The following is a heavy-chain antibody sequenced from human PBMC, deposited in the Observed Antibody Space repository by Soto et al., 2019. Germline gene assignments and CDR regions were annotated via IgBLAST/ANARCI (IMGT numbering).Heavy chain of an antibody. Sequence: EVQMVESGGGLVQPGGSLRLSCAASGFTFSSYWMHWVRQAPGEGLVWVSRISGDGRTATYADSVKGRFTISRDNAEXXXXXXXXXXXXXXXXXXXXXXXRGGSIVTYGMDVWGQGTTVTVSS. CDR1: GFTFSSYW. CDR2: ISGDGRTA. V-gene: IGHV3-74*01. CDR3: XXXRGGSIVTYGMDV. D-gene: IGHD2-21*01. J-gene: IGHJ6*02.